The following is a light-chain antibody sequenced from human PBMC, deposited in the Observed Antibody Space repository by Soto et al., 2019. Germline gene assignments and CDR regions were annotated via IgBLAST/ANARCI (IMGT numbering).Light chain of an antibody. V-gene: IGLV2-14*01. Sequence: QSVLTQPASVSGSPGQSITISCTGTSSDVGAYTSVSWYQQHPGKAPKLIIYEVSNRPPGVSTRFSGSKSASTASLTISGLQAEDEADYYCCSYTSDLTPYVFGTGTKVTVL. CDR3: CSYTSDLTPYV. J-gene: IGLJ1*01. CDR1: SSDVGAYTS. CDR2: EVS.